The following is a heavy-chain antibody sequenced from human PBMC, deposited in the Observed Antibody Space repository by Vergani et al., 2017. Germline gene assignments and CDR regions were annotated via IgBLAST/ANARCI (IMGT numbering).Heavy chain of an antibody. V-gene: IGHV4-4*03. Sequence: QVQLQESGPGLVKPPGTLSLTCAVSGGSISSSNWWSWVRQPPGKGLEWIGEIYHSGSTNYHPSLKSRVTISVDKSKNQFSLKLSSVTAADTAVYYCARESFGRTGMSEYFDYWGQGTLVTVSS. CDR1: GGSISSSNW. J-gene: IGHJ4*02. D-gene: IGHD3-16*01. CDR3: ARESFGRTGMSEYFDY. CDR2: IYHSGST.